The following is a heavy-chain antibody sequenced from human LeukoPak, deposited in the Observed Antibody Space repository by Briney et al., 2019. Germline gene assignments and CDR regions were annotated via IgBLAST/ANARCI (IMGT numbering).Heavy chain of an antibody. D-gene: IGHD3-22*01. J-gene: IGHJ3*02. CDR2: IYPGDSDT. CDR3: ARHPSPDSSGYYYVGDAFDI. CDR1: GKNFTNYW. V-gene: IGHV5-51*01. Sequence: NAGESLKISCEGSGKNFTNYWIGWVRQVPGKGLEWMGIIYPGDSDTRYSPSFQGQVTISADKSISTAYLQWSSLKASDTAMYYCARHPSPDSSGYYYVGDAFDIWGQGTMVTVSS.